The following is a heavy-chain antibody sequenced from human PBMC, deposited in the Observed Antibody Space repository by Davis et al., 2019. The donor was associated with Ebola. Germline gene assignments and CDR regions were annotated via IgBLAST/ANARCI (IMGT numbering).Heavy chain of an antibody. CDR1: GYSISSGYY. J-gene: IGHJ4*02. CDR3: VRGPPRYGFY. CDR2: IYHSGST. Sequence: PSETLSLTCTVSGYSISSGYYWGWIRQPPGKGLEWIGSIYHSGSTYYNPSLKSRLTMSVDTSKNQFSLRLSSVTAADTAVYYCVRGPPRYGFYWGQGTLVTVSS. V-gene: IGHV4-38-2*02. D-gene: IGHD4-17*01.